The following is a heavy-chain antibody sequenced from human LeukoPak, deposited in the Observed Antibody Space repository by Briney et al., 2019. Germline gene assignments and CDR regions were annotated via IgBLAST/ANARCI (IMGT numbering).Heavy chain of an antibody. CDR3: ARLRWDSHGKVEYFDL. V-gene: IGHV4-59*08. CDR1: GGSISSYY. D-gene: IGHD3-22*01. Sequence: SETLSLTCTVSGGSISSYYWSWIRQPPGKGLEWIGYIYYSGSTNYNPSLKSRVTISVDTSKNQFSLKLSSVTAADTAVYYCARLRWDSHGKVEYFDLWGRGTLVTVSS. J-gene: IGHJ2*01. CDR2: IYYSGST.